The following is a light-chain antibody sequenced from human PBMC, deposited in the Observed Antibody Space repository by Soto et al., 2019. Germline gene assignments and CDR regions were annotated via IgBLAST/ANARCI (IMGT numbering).Light chain of an antibody. CDR3: AVCDQSLTAVV. V-gene: IGLV1-47*01. Sequence: QSVLTQPPSASGTPGQSLTISCSGSSSNIGSHFVYWYQHLPGTAPKLLIFRDGQRPSGVPARFFGSKSGTSASLAITGLRSEDEADYDCAVCDQSLTAVVFGGGTKLTVL. CDR1: SSNIGSHF. CDR2: RDG. J-gene: IGLJ2*01.